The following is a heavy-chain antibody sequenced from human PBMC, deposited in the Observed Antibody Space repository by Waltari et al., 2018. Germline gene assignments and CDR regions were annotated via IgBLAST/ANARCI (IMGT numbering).Heavy chain of an antibody. CDR2: SIPIFGTA. J-gene: IGHJ1*01. CDR3: ATRPGVATIREYFQH. Sequence: QVQLVQSGAEVKKPGSSVKVSCKASGGTFSSYAISWLRQAPGQGLEWMGGSIPIFGTAHYAQKFQGSVTITADKSTSTAYMELSSLRSEDTAVYYCATRPGVATIREYFQHWGQGTLVTVSS. V-gene: IGHV1-69*14. CDR1: GGTFSSYA. D-gene: IGHD5-12*01.